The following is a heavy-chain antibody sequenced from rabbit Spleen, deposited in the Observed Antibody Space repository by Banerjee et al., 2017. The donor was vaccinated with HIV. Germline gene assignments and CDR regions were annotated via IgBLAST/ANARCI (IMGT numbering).Heavy chain of an antibody. Sequence: LEESGGGLVKPGGTLTLTCTVSGFSFSSNWICWVRQAPGKGLEWIACIDTSDGDTDYANRPKGRFTISKASSTTVTLQMTSLTVADTATYFCARNYVNTFDPWGPGTLVTVS. J-gene: IGHJ2*01. D-gene: IGHD1-1*01. V-gene: IGHV1S45*01. CDR1: GFSFSSNW. CDR2: IDTSDGDT. CDR3: ARNYVNTFDP.